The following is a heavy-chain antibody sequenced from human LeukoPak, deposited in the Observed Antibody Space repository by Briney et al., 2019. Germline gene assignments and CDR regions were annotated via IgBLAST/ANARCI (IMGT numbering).Heavy chain of an antibody. CDR3: ARHKQWLVGAWDY. CDR1: GGSISSGGYY. V-gene: IGHV4-31*03. Sequence: SQTLSLTCTVSGGSISSGGYYWSWIRQHPGKGLEWIGYIYYSGSTYYNPSLKSRVTISVDTSKNQFSLKLSSVTAADTAVYYCARHKQWLVGAWDYWGQGTLVTVSS. D-gene: IGHD6-19*01. J-gene: IGHJ4*02. CDR2: IYYSGST.